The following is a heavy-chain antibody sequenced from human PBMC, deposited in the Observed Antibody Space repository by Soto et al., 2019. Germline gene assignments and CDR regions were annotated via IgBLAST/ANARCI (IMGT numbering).Heavy chain of an antibody. D-gene: IGHD3-22*01. CDR3: ARGGYYYDSSGIFDY. V-gene: IGHV1-3*01. CDR2: INAGNGNT. Sequence: ASVKVSCKACGYTFTSYAMHWVRQAPGQRLEWMGWINAGNGNTKYSQKFQGRVTITRDTSASTAYMELSSLRSDDTAVYYCARGGYYYDSSGIFDYWGQGTLVTVSS. J-gene: IGHJ4*02. CDR1: GYTFTSYA.